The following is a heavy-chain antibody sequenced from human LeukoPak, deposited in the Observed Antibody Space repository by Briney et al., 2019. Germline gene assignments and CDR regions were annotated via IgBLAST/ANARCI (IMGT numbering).Heavy chain of an antibody. Sequence: PGGSLRLSCAASGFTFSSYGMHWVRQAPGKGLEWVAVISYDGSNKYYADSVKGRFTISRDNSKNTLYLQMNSLRVEDTAIYYCARDPYNGAYSEGYYYYYMDVWGKGTTVTVSS. D-gene: IGHD1-1*01. J-gene: IGHJ6*03. V-gene: IGHV3-30*03. CDR2: ISYDGSNK. CDR3: ARDPYNGAYSEGYYYYYMDV. CDR1: GFTFSSYG.